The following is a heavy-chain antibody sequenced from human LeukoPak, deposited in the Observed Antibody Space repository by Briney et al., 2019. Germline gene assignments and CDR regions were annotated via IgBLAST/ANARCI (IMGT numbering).Heavy chain of an antibody. J-gene: IGHJ4*02. V-gene: IGHV3-23*01. Sequence: LTGGSLRLSCAASGFTFTSYAMTWVRQAPGKGLEWVSTISGSGGSTYYADSVKGRFTISRDNSENTLYLQMNSLRAGDTAIYYCAKDLTYYYDSGGYYAYYFDYWGQGTLVTVSS. D-gene: IGHD3-22*01. CDR3: AKDLTYYYDSGGYYAYYFDY. CDR1: GFTFTSYA. CDR2: ISGSGGST.